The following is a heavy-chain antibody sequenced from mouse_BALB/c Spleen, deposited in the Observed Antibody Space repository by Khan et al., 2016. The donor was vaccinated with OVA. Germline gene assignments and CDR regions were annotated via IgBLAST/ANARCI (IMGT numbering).Heavy chain of an antibody. V-gene: IGHV1-7*01. Sequence: VQLQQSGAELAKPGASVKMSCKASGYTFTNYWILWVKQRPGQGLEWIGYINPSTAYTEYTQNFKDKVTLTVDKSSSTAYMQLSSLTSEDSAVYCRARRGLRWDFDYWGQGTTLTVSS. CDR2: INPSTAYT. D-gene: IGHD1-1*01. CDR1: GYTFTNYW. CDR3: ARRGLRWDFDY. J-gene: IGHJ2*01.